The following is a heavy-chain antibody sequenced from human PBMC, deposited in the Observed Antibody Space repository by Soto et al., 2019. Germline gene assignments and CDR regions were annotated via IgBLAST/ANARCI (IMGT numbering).Heavy chain of an antibody. V-gene: IGHV1-46*01. CDR3: ARSPRHTGTTLYYFDS. Sequence: ASVKVSCKASGYTLTSFYMHWMRQAPGQGLEWMGVIDPSAGSTTYAQKFKGRVRMTRDTFTSTVSMELNSLRSEDTAVYYCARSPRHTGTTLYYFDSWGRRTLCAVSS. CDR2: IDPSAGST. CDR1: GYTLTSFY. J-gene: IGHJ4*02. D-gene: IGHD1-1*01.